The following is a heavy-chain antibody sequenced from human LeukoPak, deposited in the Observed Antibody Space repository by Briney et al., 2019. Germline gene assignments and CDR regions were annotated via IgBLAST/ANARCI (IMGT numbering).Heavy chain of an antibody. Sequence: PGGSLRLSCAASGFTFSSYWMHWVRQAPGKGLEWVSSISSSSSYIYYADSVKGRFTISRDNAKNSLYLQMNSLRAEDTAVYYCARDEYSSSSGVRFFDYWGQGTLVTVSS. J-gene: IGHJ4*02. V-gene: IGHV3-21*01. CDR2: ISSSSSYI. CDR1: GFTFSSYW. CDR3: ARDEYSSSSGVRFFDY. D-gene: IGHD6-6*01.